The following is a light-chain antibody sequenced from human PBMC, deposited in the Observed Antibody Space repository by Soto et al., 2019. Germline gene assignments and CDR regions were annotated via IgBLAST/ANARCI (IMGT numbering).Light chain of an antibody. CDR3: QQYNNWPYT. CDR1: QSVSSN. J-gene: IGKJ2*01. CDR2: NTF. V-gene: IGKV3-15*01. Sequence: EIVMTQSPATLSVFPGERATLSCRASQSVSSNLVWYQQKPGQAPKLLIYNTFTRATGIPVRFSGSGSGTEFTLTIGSLQSEDLAVYYCQQYNNWPYTFGQGTKLEI.